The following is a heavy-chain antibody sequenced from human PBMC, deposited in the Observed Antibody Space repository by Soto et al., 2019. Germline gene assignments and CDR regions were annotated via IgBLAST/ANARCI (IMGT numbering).Heavy chain of an antibody. D-gene: IGHD3-3*01. CDR2: IGTAGDT. CDR1: GFTFSSYD. V-gene: IGHV3-13*01. J-gene: IGHJ6*01. Sequence: GGSRGRTGIASGFTFSSYDMRWVRQARGKGLEWVSAIGTAGDTYYPGSVKGRFTIAREKAKNSLYLQMNSLRAGDTAVYYCARARYDFWSGYSNYGMDVWGQGTKVTVSS. CDR3: ARARYDFWSGYSNYGMDV.